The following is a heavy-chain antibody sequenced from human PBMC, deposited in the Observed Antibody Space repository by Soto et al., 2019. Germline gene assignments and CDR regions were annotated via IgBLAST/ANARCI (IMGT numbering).Heavy chain of an antibody. Sequence: GGSLRLSCAASGFTFSNAWMSWVRQAPGKGLEWVGRIKSKTDGGTTDYAAPVKGRFTISRDDSKNTLYLQMNSLKTEDTAVYYCTTNPDATWSYYYYYYMDVWGKGTTVTVSS. CDR1: GFTFSNAW. V-gene: IGHV3-15*01. D-gene: IGHD2-15*01. J-gene: IGHJ6*03. CDR2: IKSKTDGGTT. CDR3: TTNPDATWSYYYYYYMDV.